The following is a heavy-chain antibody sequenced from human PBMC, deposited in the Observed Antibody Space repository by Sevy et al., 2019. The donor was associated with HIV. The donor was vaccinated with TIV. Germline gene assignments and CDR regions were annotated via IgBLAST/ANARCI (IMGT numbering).Heavy chain of an antibody. CDR1: GYKFTTYW. D-gene: IGHD4-4*01. Sequence: GESLKISCKASGYKFTTYWIGWARQMPGKGLEWMGMIYPRDSDTRYSPSFQGQVTISADTSINTANLQWSSLKASDTAMYFCARHVDMTTPIGGLYYFDSWGQGTLVTVSS. J-gene: IGHJ4*02. V-gene: IGHV5-51*01. CDR2: IYPRDSDT. CDR3: ARHVDMTTPIGGLYYFDS.